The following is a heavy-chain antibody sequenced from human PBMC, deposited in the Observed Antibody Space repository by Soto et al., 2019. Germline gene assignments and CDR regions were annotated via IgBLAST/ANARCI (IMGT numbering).Heavy chain of an antibody. Sequence: QVQLVESGGGVVQPGRSLRLSCAASGFTFSNYGLHWVRQAPGKGLEWVADIWYDGRSKNYVDSVKGRFTISRDNSKNTLYLEMNSLRAEDSAVYYCGRVHRYYGMDVWGQGTTVTVSS. J-gene: IGHJ6*02. V-gene: IGHV3-33*01. CDR2: IWYDGRSK. CDR3: GRVHRYYGMDV. CDR1: GFTFSNYG.